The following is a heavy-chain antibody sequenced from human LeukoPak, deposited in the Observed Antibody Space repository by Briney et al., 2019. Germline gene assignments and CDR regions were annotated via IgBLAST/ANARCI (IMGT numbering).Heavy chain of an antibody. V-gene: IGHV3-7*03. CDR1: GFTFSSYS. J-gene: IGHJ5*02. CDR3: ARVPREYLLLWSDWFDP. CDR2: IKQGGNEK. Sequence: PGRSLRPSSAASGFTFSSYSMSWVRQAPGKGLERVANIKQGGNEKYYVDSVKGRFTISRDNAKSPLYLQMNSLRAEGTAVYYCARVPREYLLLWSDWFDPWGQGTMVTVSS. D-gene: IGHD2-2*01.